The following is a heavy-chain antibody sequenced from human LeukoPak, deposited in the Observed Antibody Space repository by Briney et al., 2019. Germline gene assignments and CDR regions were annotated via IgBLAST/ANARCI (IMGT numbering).Heavy chain of an antibody. V-gene: IGHV3-9*01. CDR2: ISWNSGSI. CDR1: GFTFDDYA. J-gene: IGHJ4*02. Sequence: PGRSLRLSCAASGFTFDDYAMHWVRQAPGKGLEWVSGISWNSGSIGYADSVKGRFTISRDNAKNSLYLQVNSLRAEDTALYYCAKGHLDILTGPVDYWGQGTLVTVSS. CDR3: AKGHLDILTGPVDY. D-gene: IGHD3-9*01.